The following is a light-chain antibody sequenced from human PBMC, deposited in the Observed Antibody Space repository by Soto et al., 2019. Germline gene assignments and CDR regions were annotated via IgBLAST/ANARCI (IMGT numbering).Light chain of an antibody. CDR3: TSYTPNNTLV. J-gene: IGLJ2*01. CDR1: SSDIGGYDY. V-gene: IGLV2-14*01. CDR2: EVS. Sequence: QSALTQPASVSGSPGQSITISCTGTSSDIGGYDYGSWYQQHPDKAPKLVIYEVSNRPSGVSNRFSGSKSGNTASLTISGLQAEDEADYYCTSYTPNNTLVFGGGTKLTVL.